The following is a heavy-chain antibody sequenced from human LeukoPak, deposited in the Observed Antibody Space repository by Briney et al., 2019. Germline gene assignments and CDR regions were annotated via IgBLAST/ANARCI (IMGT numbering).Heavy chain of an antibody. CDR1: GGSISSGSHF. D-gene: IGHD3-10*01. CDR2: MSTRGDT. Sequence: PSQTLSLTCNVSGGSISSGSHFWNWFRQPAGRTLEWIGRMSTRGDTNYNPSLRSRVTISTDTSKNHFSLKMLSVTAADTAIYYCARDLGMVRVALNSFDPWGQGAQVTVSS. V-gene: IGHV4-61*02. J-gene: IGHJ5*02. CDR3: ARDLGMVRVALNSFDP.